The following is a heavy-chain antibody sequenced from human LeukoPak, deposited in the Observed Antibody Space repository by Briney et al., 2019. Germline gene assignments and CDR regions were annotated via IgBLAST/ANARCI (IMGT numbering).Heavy chain of an antibody. V-gene: IGHV3-9*01. CDR3: AKDSHYDKRGGVDY. CDR1: GFTFDDYA. Sequence: GRSLRLSCAASGFTFDDYAMHWVRQAPGKGLEWVSGISWNSGSIGYADSVKGRFTISRDNAKNSLYLQMNSLRAEDTALYYCAKDSHYDKRGGVDYWGQGTLVTVSS. J-gene: IGHJ4*02. CDR2: ISWNSGSI. D-gene: IGHD3-22*01.